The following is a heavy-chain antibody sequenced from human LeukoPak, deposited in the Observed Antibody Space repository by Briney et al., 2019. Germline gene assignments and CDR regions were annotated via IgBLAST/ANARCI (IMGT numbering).Heavy chain of an antibody. CDR1: GGSISSYY. V-gene: IGHV4-4*07. D-gene: IGHD3-3*02. Sequence: SETLSLTCTVSGGSISSYYWSWIRQPAGKGLEWIGRIYTSGSTNYNPSLKSRVTMSVDTSKNQFSLKLISVTAADTAVYYCGRDRHFAPIFDYWGQGTLVTVSS. J-gene: IGHJ4*02. CDR3: GRDRHFAPIFDY. CDR2: IYTSGST.